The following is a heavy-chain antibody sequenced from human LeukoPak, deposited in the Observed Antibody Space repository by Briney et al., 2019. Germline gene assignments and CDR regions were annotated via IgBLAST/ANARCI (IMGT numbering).Heavy chain of an antibody. J-gene: IGHJ5*02. CDR2: INHSGST. V-gene: IGHV4-34*01. CDR3: ARDDHYYGSGSYSSNWFDP. D-gene: IGHD3-10*01. CDR1: GGSFSDYY. Sequence: PLETLSLTCAVYGGSFSDYYWTWIRQPPGKGLEWIGVINHSGSTNYNPSLKSRVTISVDTSKNQFSLKLSSVTAADTAVYYCARDDHYYGSGSYSSNWFDPWGQGTLVTVSS.